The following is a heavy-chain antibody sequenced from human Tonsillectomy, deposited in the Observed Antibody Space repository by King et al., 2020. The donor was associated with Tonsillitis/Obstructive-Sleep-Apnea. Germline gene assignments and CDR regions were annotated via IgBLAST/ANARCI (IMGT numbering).Heavy chain of an antibody. V-gene: IGHV3-48*03. D-gene: IGHD6-6*01. CDR1: GFIFSSSE. Sequence: VQLVESGGGLVQPGGSLRLSCAASGFIFSSSEMNWVRQAPGKGLEWVSYISSSGSAIYYADSVKGRFTISRDNAKNSLFLQMNSLGAEDTAVYYCAREGEIAAYNYWGQGNLVTVSS. CDR2: ISSSGSAI. CDR3: AREGEIAAYNY. J-gene: IGHJ4*02.